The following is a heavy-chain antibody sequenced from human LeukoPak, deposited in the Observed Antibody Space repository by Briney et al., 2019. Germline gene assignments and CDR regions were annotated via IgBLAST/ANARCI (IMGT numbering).Heavy chain of an antibody. CDR2: VYPGDSDT. CDR1: GYNFPNYW. J-gene: IGHJ4*02. CDR3: ARPIAVAGNFYFDY. D-gene: IGHD6-19*01. Sequence: GESLKISCKGSGYNFPNYWIGWVRQMPGKGLGWMAIVYPGDSDTRYSPSFQGQVTISVDKSISTAYLQWSSLTTSDTAMYYCARPIAVAGNFYFDYWGQGTLVTVSS. V-gene: IGHV5-51*01.